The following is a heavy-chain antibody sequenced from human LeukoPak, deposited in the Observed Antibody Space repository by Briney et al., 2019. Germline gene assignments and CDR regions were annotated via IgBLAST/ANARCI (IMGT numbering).Heavy chain of an antibody. V-gene: IGHV4-4*02. CDR2: VHLDGRT. CDR1: GGSVSSTNW. J-gene: IGHJ4*02. CDR3: ARYCSVGSCLDY. Sequence: SETLSLTCGVSGGSVSSTNWWTWIRQPPGKGLEWIGEVHLDGRTNFNPSLKSRLTMSVDLSENHVSLKLTSVTAADTAVYYCARYCSVGSCLDYWGQGTLVTVSS. D-gene: IGHD2-15*01.